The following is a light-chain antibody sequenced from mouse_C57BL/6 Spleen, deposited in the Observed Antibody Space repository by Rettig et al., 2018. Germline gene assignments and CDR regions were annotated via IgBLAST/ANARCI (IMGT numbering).Light chain of an antibody. J-gene: IGKJ1*01. CDR2: KAS. CDR3: QQGQSYPWT. V-gene: IGKV10-94*01. Sequence: DIQMNQSPSSLSAFLGDTITITCHASQNINVWLSWYQQKPGNIPKLLIYKASNLHTGVPSRFSGSGSGTGFTLTISSLQPEDIATYYCQQGQSYPWTFGGGTKLEIK. CDR1: QNINVW.